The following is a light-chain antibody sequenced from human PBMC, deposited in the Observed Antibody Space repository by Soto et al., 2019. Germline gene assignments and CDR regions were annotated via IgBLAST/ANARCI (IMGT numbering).Light chain of an antibody. CDR3: QQYGSSPLT. CDR1: QSVSSSY. J-gene: IGKJ4*01. Sequence: EIVLTQSPGTLSLSPGERATLSCRASQSVSSSYLAWYQQKPGQAPRLLIYGASSRATGIPDRFSGSGSGTDFTLTISRLEPEDFVAYYCQQYGSSPLTFGGGTKVDI. V-gene: IGKV3-20*01. CDR2: GAS.